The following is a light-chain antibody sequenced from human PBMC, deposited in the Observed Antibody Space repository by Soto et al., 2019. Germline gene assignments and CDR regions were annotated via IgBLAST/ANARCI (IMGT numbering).Light chain of an antibody. CDR3: QKYYSYLIT. Sequence: AIRITQSPDSLSASTVDRVTLTCRASQVISSYLAWYQQKPGKAPKLLIYAASTLQSGVPSRFSGSGSGTDFTLTISCLQSEDFATYYCQKYYSYLITCGQGTRLAIK. V-gene: IGKV1-8*01. CDR2: AAS. J-gene: IGKJ5*01. CDR1: QVISSY.